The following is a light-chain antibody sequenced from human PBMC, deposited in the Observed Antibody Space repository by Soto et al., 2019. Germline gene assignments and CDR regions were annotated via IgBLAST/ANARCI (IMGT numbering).Light chain of an antibody. J-gene: IGKJ1*01. CDR1: PDISNS. CDR2: EAA. V-gene: IGKV1-33*01. Sequence: SLSASVADRVPMTCHASPDISNSLNCYQQKPGKAPKLLIYEAANLERGVPSRFSGSGSWTEFTLTISSLEPEDFAVYYCRHRNNWAWTFGQGTKVDIK. CDR3: RHRNNWAWT.